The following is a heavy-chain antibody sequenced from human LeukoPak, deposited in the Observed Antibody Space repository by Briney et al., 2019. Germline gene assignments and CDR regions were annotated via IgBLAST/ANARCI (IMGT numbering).Heavy chain of an antibody. Sequence: GGSLRLSCEASGFSFSTAPMSWVRQVPGKGLGCVSYIIASGDSAYYADSVRGRFTISRDNAKNSLYLQMNSLRAEDTAVYYCVRLIVGAIDYWGQGTLVTVPS. CDR2: IIASGDSA. CDR1: GFSFSTAP. J-gene: IGHJ4*02. CDR3: VRLIVGAIDY. V-gene: IGHV3-48*04. D-gene: IGHD1-26*01.